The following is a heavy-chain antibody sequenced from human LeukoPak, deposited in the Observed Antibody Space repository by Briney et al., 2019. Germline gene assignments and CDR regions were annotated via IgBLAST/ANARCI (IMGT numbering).Heavy chain of an antibody. CDR2: INPNSGGT. D-gene: IGHD7-27*01. CDR1: GYIFTDYY. Sequence: ASVKVSCKASGYIFTDYYMHWVRQAPGQGLEWMGWINPNSGGTNYAQKFQGRVTMTRDTSISTAYMELSRLRSDDTAVYYCTRGMNWAYYFDYWGQGTLVTVSS. J-gene: IGHJ4*02. V-gene: IGHV1-2*02. CDR3: TRGMNWAYYFDY.